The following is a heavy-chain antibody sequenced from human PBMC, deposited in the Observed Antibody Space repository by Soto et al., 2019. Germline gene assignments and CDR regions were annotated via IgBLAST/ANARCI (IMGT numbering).Heavy chain of an antibody. Sequence: QVQLVQSGAEVKKPGSSVKVSCKASGGTFSSYAISWVRQAPGQGLEWMGGIIPIFGTANYAQKFQGRVTITADESTSTDYMELSSMRSEDTDVYDCARGGSGLRFLEWFYGMDVWGQGTTVTVSS. D-gene: IGHD3-3*01. CDR3: ARGGSGLRFLEWFYGMDV. J-gene: IGHJ6*02. CDR2: IIPIFGTA. CDR1: GGTFSSYA. V-gene: IGHV1-69*01.